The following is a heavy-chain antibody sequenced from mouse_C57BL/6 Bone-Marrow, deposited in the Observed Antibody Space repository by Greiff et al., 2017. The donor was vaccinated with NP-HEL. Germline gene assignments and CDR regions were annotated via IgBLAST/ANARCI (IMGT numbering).Heavy chain of an antibody. Sequence: VKLMESGAELVKPGASVKLSCKASGYTFTEYTIHWVKQRSGQGLAWIGWFYPGSGSIKYNEKFKDKATLTADKSSSTVYIEFSRLTSEDSAVYFCARHEERGWERTWFAYWGQGTLVTVSA. CDR3: ARHEERGWERTWFAY. J-gene: IGHJ3*01. CDR1: GYTFTEYT. V-gene: IGHV1-62-2*01. CDR2: FYPGSGSI. D-gene: IGHD1-1*02.